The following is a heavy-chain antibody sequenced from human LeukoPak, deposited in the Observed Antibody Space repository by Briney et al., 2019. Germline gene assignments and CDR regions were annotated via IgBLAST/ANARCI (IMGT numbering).Heavy chain of an antibody. J-gene: IGHJ6*03. CDR3: TTAPYYYDSSGYRYYYYMDV. Sequence: PGGSLRLSCAASGFTFSNAWMSWVRQAPGKGLEWVGRIKSKTDGGTTDYAARVKGRFTISRDDSKNTLYLQMNSLKTEDTAVYYCTTAPYYYDSSGYRYYYYMDVWGKGTTVTVSS. V-gene: IGHV3-15*01. CDR2: IKSKTDGGTT. CDR1: GFTFSNAW. D-gene: IGHD3-22*01.